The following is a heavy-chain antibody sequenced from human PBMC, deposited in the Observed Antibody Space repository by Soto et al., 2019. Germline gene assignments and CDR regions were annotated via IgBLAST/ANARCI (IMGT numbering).Heavy chain of an antibody. CDR1: GGSISSGGYY. Sequence: SEILSLTCTVSGGSISSGGYYWSWIRQHPGKGLEWIGYIYYSGSTYYNPSLKSRVTISVDTSKNQFSLKLSSVTAADTAVYYCARGGYYYDSSGYYPSPRDWFDPWGQGTLVTVSS. V-gene: IGHV4-31*03. CDR3: ARGGYYYDSSGYYPSPRDWFDP. D-gene: IGHD3-22*01. J-gene: IGHJ5*02. CDR2: IYYSGST.